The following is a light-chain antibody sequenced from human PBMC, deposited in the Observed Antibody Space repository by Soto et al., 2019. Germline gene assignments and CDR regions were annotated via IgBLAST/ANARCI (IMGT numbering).Light chain of an antibody. V-gene: IGKV3-15*01. CDR2: GAY. CDR1: QSVSSN. CDR3: QQYNNSWT. Sequence: MTQSPSTXSVKKRQTPPVPCRASQSVSSNSAWYHQKTGKXPXXLIYGAYNRATGTTARFSGSGYGTELTPTSRRLQYEDCAVYYCQQYNNSWTFGQGTKVDI. J-gene: IGKJ1*01.